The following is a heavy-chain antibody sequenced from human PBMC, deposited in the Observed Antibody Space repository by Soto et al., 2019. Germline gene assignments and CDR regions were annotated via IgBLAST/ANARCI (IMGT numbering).Heavy chain of an antibody. J-gene: IGHJ5*02. Sequence: SETLSLTCTVSGGSISSYYWSWIRQPPGKGLEWIGYIYYSGSTNYNPSLKSRVTISVDTSKNQFSLKLSSVTAADTAVYYCARHPHWVTAFDPWGQGTLVTVSS. CDR1: GGSISSYY. D-gene: IGHD3-16*01. V-gene: IGHV4-59*08. CDR3: ARHPHWVTAFDP. CDR2: IYYSGST.